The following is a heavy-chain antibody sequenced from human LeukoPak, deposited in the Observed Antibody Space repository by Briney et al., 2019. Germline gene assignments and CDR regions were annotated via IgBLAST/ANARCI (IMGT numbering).Heavy chain of an antibody. Sequence: SETLSLTCTVSGDSISSYYWSWIRQPPGKGLEWIGYIYYSGSTNYNPSLKSRVTISVDTSKNQFSLKLSSVTAADTAVYYCARYNWNYKFDYWGQGTLVTVSS. CDR2: IYYSGST. CDR3: ARYNWNYKFDY. D-gene: IGHD1-7*01. V-gene: IGHV4-59*01. J-gene: IGHJ4*02. CDR1: GDSISSYY.